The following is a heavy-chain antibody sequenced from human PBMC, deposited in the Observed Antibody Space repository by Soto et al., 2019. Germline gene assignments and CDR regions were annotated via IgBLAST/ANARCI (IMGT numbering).Heavy chain of an antibody. Sequence: QVQLVQSGAEVKKPGASVKVSCKASGYTFTSYDINWVRQATGQGLEWMGWMNPNSGNTGYAQKFQGRVTMTRNTSISTAYMELSSLRSEDTAVYYCARGKYSSSWGSLDAFDIWGQGTMVTVSS. CDR1: GYTFTSYD. D-gene: IGHD6-13*01. CDR3: ARGKYSSSWGSLDAFDI. J-gene: IGHJ3*02. V-gene: IGHV1-8*01. CDR2: MNPNSGNT.